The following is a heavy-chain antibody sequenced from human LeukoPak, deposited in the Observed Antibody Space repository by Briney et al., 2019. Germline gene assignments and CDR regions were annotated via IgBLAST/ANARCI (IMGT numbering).Heavy chain of an antibody. CDR2: ISYDGSNK. V-gene: IGHV3-30*04. CDR1: GCTFSSYA. Sequence: PGRSLRLSCAASGCTFSSYAMHWVRQAPGKGLEWVAVISYDGSNKYYADSVKGRFTISRDNSKNTLYLQMNSLRAEDTAVYYCARDLIAAAGAGLDYWGQGTLVTVSS. CDR3: ARDLIAAAGAGLDY. J-gene: IGHJ4*02. D-gene: IGHD6-13*01.